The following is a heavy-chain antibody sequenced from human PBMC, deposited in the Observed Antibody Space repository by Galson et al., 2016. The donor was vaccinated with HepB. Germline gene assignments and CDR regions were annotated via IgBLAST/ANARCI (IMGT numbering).Heavy chain of an antibody. V-gene: IGHV3-23*01. Sequence: SLRLSCAASGFTFGDYAMGWVRQAPGKGLEWVSTISGSGGTRYYADSVKGRFTISRDHSRHIVYLQMNSLRTEDTAVYFCAKYDFWTGPSDRWGQGTLVTVSS. D-gene: IGHD3-3*01. CDR1: GFTFGDYA. CDR2: ISGSGGTR. CDR3: AKYDFWTGPSDR. J-gene: IGHJ5*02.